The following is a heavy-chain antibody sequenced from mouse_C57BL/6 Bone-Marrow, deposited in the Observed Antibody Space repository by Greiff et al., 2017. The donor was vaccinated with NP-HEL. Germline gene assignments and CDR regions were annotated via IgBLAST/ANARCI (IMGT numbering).Heavy chain of an antibody. Sequence: QVQLQQSGPGLVAPSQSLSITCTVSGFSLTSYAISWVRQPPGKGLEWLGVIWTGGGTNYNSALKSRLSISKDNSKSQVFLKMNSLQTDDTARYYCARENGYDGGYYAMDYWGQGTSVTVSS. CDR3: ARENGYDGGYYAMDY. CDR2: IWTGGGT. J-gene: IGHJ4*01. V-gene: IGHV2-9-1*01. D-gene: IGHD2-2*01. CDR1: GFSLTSYA.